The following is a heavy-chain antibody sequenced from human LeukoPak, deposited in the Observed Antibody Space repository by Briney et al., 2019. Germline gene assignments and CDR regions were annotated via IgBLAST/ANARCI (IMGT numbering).Heavy chain of an antibody. V-gene: IGHV3-48*03. D-gene: IGHD1-7*01. CDR1: GFTFSSYA. J-gene: IGHJ4*02. Sequence: GRSLRLSCAASGFTFSSYAMHWVRQAPGKGLEWVSYISSSGSTIYYADSVKGRFTISRDNAKNSLYLQMNSLRAEDTAVYYCARGRNWNYLIYFDYWGQGTLVTVSS. CDR2: ISSSGSTI. CDR3: ARGRNWNYLIYFDY.